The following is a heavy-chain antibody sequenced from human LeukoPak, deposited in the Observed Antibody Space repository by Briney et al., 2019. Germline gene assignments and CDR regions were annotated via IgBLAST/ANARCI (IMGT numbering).Heavy chain of an antibody. CDR2: INQDVSRI. Sequence: GRSLRLSCAGSGFSFSRYWTAWVRQAPGKGLEWVASINQDVSRIHYVDSVKGRFTISRDNAKSSLFLQMTSLRVEDTAVHYCARLKDDVTKFDYWSQGTLVTVSS. D-gene: IGHD2-8*01. CDR1: GFSFSRYW. V-gene: IGHV3-7*01. CDR3: ARLKDDVTKFDY. J-gene: IGHJ4*02.